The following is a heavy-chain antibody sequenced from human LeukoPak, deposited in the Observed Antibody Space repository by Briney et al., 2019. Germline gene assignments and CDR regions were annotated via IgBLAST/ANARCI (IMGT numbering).Heavy chain of an antibody. CDR1: GYTLTELS. CDR3: ARHYYDSSGYYYARLGFDY. D-gene: IGHD3-22*01. V-gene: IGHV1-24*01. Sequence: ASVKVSCKVSGYTLTELSMHWVRQAPGKGLEWMGGFDPEDGETIYAQKFQGRVTITADESTSTAYMELSSLRSEDTAVYYCARHYYDSSGYYYARLGFDYWGQGTLVTVSS. CDR2: FDPEDGET. J-gene: IGHJ4*02.